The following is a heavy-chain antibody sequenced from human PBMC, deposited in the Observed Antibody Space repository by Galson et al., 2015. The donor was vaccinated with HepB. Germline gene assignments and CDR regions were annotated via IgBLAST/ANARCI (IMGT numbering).Heavy chain of an antibody. CDR1: GGSFSGYY. D-gene: IGHD5-24*01. CDR2: INHSGST. Sequence: SETLSLTCAVYGGSFSGYYWSWIRQPPGKGLEWIGEINHSGSTNYNPSLKSRVTISVDTSKNQFSLKLSSVTAADTAVYYCARGYRRWLQQWYYFDYWGQGTLVTVSS. V-gene: IGHV4-34*01. CDR3: ARGYRRWLQQWYYFDY. J-gene: IGHJ4*02.